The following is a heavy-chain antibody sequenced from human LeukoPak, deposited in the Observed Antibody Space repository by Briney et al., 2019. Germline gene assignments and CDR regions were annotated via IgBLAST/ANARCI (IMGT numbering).Heavy chain of an antibody. CDR3: ATAAARRHYYYYIDV. CDR1: GYTLTEFS. V-gene: IGHV1-24*01. Sequence: ASVKLSCNVSGYTLTEFSMHWVRQAPGKGLEWMGGFDPEDGETIYAQKFQGRVTMTEDTSKDTAYKELSSLRSEDTAVYYCATAAARRHYYYYIDVWGKGTTVTVSS. D-gene: IGHD6-6*01. CDR2: FDPEDGET. J-gene: IGHJ6*03.